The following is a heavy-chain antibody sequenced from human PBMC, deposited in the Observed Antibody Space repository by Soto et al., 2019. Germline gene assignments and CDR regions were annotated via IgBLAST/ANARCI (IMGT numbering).Heavy chain of an antibody. Sequence: SETLSLTCTVSGGSVNSGSYYWSWIRQPPGKGLEWIGYRYYSGSTNYNPSLKSRVTISVDTSKNQFSLKLSSVTAADTAVYYCARDVVTRLRLGYYYYGMDVWGQGTTVTVSS. CDR2: RYYSGST. D-gene: IGHD5-12*01. V-gene: IGHV4-61*01. J-gene: IGHJ6*02. CDR1: GGSVNSGSYY. CDR3: ARDVVTRLRLGYYYYGMDV.